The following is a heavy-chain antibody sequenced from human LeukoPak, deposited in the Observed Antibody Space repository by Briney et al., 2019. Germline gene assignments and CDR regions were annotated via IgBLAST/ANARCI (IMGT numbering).Heavy chain of an antibody. D-gene: IGHD3-16*02. V-gene: IGHV1-18*01. Sequence: ASVKVSCKASGYTFTSYGISWVRQAPGQGLEWMGWISAYNGNTNYAQKLQGRVTMTTDTSTSTAYMELRSLRSDDTAVYYCARDREGAIAGAWVYYYYMDVWGKGTTVTVSS. CDR3: ARDREGAIAGAWVYYYYMDV. CDR2: ISAYNGNT. J-gene: IGHJ6*03. CDR1: GYTFTSYG.